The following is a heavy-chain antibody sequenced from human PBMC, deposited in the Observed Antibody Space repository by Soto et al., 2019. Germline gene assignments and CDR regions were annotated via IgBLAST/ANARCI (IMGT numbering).Heavy chain of an antibody. CDR2: VSPPFRTS. J-gene: IGHJ6*02. CDR3: ARVHYYGSGSYSPYGIDV. D-gene: IGHD3-10*01. V-gene: IGHV1-69*01. CDR1: GVSFNNNG. Sequence: QVQLVQSGAEVKKPGSSVKVSCKTSGVSFNNNGIGWVRQAPGHGLEWMGGVSPPFRTSNYARKFQGGISITADATTGTVNMELSSLTSKDTAQYYCARVHYYGSGSYSPYGIDVWGQGTTVTVSS.